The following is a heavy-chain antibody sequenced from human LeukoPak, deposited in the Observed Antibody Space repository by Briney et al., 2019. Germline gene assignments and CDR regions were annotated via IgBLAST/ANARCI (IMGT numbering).Heavy chain of an antibody. D-gene: IGHD5-18*01. CDR3: GKTTVGYSSGQKPAWPVDY. Sequence: PGGSLRLSCAASGFTFGSHAMYWVRQAPGKGLEWVAGIFGSGGSPHYAGPVKGRFTISKDNSRNTVYLQINSLRAEDTAVYYCGKTTVGYSSGQKPAWPVDYWGQGTLVTVSS. CDR2: IFGSGGSP. CDR1: GFTFGSHA. J-gene: IGHJ4*02. V-gene: IGHV3-23*01.